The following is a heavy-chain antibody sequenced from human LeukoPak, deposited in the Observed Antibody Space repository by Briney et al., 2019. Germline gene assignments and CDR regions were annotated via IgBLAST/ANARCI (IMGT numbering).Heavy chain of an antibody. Sequence: SETLSLTCTVSGGSISSYYWSWIRQPPGKGLEWIGYIYYSGSTNYNPSLKSRVTISVDTSKNQFSLKLSSVTAADTAVYYCARPTGDSDAFDIWGQGTMVTVSS. V-gene: IGHV4-59*08. J-gene: IGHJ3*02. CDR1: GGSISSYY. CDR3: ARPTGDSDAFDI. CDR2: IYYSGST. D-gene: IGHD7-27*01.